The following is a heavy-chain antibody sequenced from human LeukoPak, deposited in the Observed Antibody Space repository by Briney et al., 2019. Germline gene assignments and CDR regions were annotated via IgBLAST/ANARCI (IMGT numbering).Heavy chain of an antibody. Sequence: PGGSLRLSCAASGFTFSSYSMNWVRQAPGKGLEWVSYIRSSSSTIYYADSVKGRFTISRDNAKNSLYLQMNSLRDEDTAVYYCARVSGGYSYGYSAFDIWGQGTRVTLSS. J-gene: IGHJ3*02. CDR3: ARVSGGYSYGYSAFDI. CDR2: IRSSSSTI. V-gene: IGHV3-48*02. CDR1: GFTFSSYS. D-gene: IGHD5-18*01.